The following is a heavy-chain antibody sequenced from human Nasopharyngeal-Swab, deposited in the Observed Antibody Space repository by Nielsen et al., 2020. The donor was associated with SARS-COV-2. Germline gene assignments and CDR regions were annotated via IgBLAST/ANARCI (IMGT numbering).Heavy chain of an antibody. Sequence: SETLSLTCAVYGGSFSGYYWSWIRQPPGKGLECIGEINHSGSTNYNPSLKSRVTISVDTSKNQFSLKLSSVTAADTAVYYCARRDPVVVVAALGIRLYDSTKFDPWGQGTLVTVSS. CDR3: ARRDPVVVVAALGIRLYDSTKFDP. J-gene: IGHJ5*02. CDR1: GGSFSGYY. CDR2: INHSGST. V-gene: IGHV4-34*01. D-gene: IGHD2-15*01.